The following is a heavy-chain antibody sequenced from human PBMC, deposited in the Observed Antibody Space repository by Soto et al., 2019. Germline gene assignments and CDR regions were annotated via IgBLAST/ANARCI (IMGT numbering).Heavy chain of an antibody. D-gene: IGHD3-10*01. Sequence: SETLSLTCAVYGGSFSGYYWSWIRQPPGKGLEWIGEINHSGSTNYNPSLKSRVTISVDTSKNQFSLKLSSVTAADTAVYYCARAYGSGSYYRVYNWFDPWGQGTLVTVSS. CDR2: INHSGST. CDR1: GGSFSGYY. CDR3: ARAYGSGSYYRVYNWFDP. V-gene: IGHV4-34*01. J-gene: IGHJ5*02.